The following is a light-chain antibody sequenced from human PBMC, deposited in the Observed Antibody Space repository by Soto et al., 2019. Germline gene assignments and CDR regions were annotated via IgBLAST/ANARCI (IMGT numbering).Light chain of an antibody. CDR1: SSDVGGYNY. CDR3: SSYTSSSTSYV. J-gene: IGLJ1*01. V-gene: IGLV2-14*01. CDR2: EVS. Sequence: QSVLTQPASVSGSPGQSITISCTGTSSDVGGYNYVSWYQQHPGKAPKLMIYEVSHRPSGVSNRFSGSKSGNTASLTISGLQAEDEADYHCSSYTSSSTSYVFGTGTKVTAL.